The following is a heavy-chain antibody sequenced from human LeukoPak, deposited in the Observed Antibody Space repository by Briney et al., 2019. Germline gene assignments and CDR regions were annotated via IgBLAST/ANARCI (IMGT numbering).Heavy chain of an antibody. J-gene: IGHJ4*02. D-gene: IGHD5-24*01. V-gene: IGHV4-34*12. CDR3: ASGAWATRLHS. CDR1: GESLNYYY. CDR2: VFDGKTT. Sequence: ASDTLSLTCAVYGESLNYYYWSWIRQSAEKGLEWIGEVFDGKTTNYNPSLKSRVTISAVTSSNQLSLNLKSVTAADTAVYYCASGAWATRLHSWAQGTLVIVSS.